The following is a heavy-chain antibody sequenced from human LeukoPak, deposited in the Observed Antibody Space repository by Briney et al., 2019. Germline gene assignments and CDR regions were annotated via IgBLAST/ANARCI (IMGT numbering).Heavy chain of an antibody. Sequence: SETVSLTCTVSGGSISSGDYYWSWIRQPPGKGLEWIGYIYYSGSTYYNPSLKSRVTISVDTSKNQFSLKLSSVTAADTAVYYCARERGDYYDSSGYYPDYWGQGNPVSLSS. J-gene: IGHJ4*02. D-gene: IGHD3-22*01. CDR1: GGSISSGDYY. CDR2: IYYSGST. CDR3: ARERGDYYDSSGYYPDY. V-gene: IGHV4-30-4*01.